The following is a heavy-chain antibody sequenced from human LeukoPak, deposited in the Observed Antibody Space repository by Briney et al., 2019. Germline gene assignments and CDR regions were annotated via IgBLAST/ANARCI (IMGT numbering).Heavy chain of an antibody. D-gene: IGHD1-26*01. CDR1: GYTFTGYY. V-gene: IGHV1-2*02. CDR2: INPNSGGT. J-gene: IGHJ4*02. CDR3: ARIVLGEELPFFDY. Sequence: ASGEASYKPSGYTFTGYYMLWVREAPGHRLGWMGWINPNSGGTNYAQKFQGRVTMTRDTSISTAYMELSRLRSDDTAVYYCARIVLGEELPFFDYWGQGTLVTVSS.